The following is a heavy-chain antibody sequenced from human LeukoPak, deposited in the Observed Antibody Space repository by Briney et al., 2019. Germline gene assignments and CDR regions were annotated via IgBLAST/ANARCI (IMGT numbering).Heavy chain of an antibody. CDR1: GGSISSGGYS. CDR3: ARTKEYNWNYRYYFDF. J-gene: IGHJ4*02. V-gene: IGHV4-30-2*01. CDR2: IYHSGST. D-gene: IGHD1-7*01. Sequence: SQTLSLTCAVSGGSISSGGYSWSWIRQPPGKGLEWIGYIYHSGSTYYNPSLKSRVTVSVDTSKNQFSLKLSSVTAADTAVYYCARTKEYNWNYRYYFDFWGQGTLVTVSS.